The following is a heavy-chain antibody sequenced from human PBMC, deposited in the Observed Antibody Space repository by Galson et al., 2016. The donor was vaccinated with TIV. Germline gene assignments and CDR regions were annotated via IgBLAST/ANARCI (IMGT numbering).Heavy chain of an antibody. CDR1: GFTFDDYG. V-gene: IGHV3-9*01. D-gene: IGHD5-12*01. Sequence: SLRLSCAASGFTFDDYGMHWVRQAPGKGLEWVSGISSNSYYIGYADSVRGRFSISRDNAKNTLYLQMSSVRDEDTALYYCAKASGYSYGPPQDYYYGMDVWGQGTPVSVSS. J-gene: IGHJ6*02. CDR2: ISSNSYYI. CDR3: AKASGYSYGPPQDYYYGMDV.